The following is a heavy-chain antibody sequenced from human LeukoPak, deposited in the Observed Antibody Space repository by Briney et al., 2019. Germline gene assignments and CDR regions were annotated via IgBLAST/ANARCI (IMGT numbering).Heavy chain of an antibody. CDR1: GFPFSSYW. CDR2: IKQDGSKK. Sequence: PGGSLRLSCVASGFPFSSYWMAWVRQAPGKGLEWVANIKQDGSKKSYVDSVKGRFTISRDNAKNSLYLQMNSLRAEDTAVYYCAKPSSGYYYEFDYWGQGTLVTVSS. CDR3: AKPSSGYYYEFDY. D-gene: IGHD3-22*01. J-gene: IGHJ4*02. V-gene: IGHV3-7*03.